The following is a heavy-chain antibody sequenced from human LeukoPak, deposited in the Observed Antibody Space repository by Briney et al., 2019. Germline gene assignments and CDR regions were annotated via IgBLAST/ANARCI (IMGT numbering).Heavy chain of an antibody. J-gene: IGHJ4*02. CDR3: ARGSSSREDY. CDR1: GGSISSGSYY. V-gene: IGHV4-61*02. D-gene: IGHD6-6*01. CDR2: IYTSGST. Sequence: SQTLSLTCTVSGGSISSGSYYWSWIRQPAGKGLEWIGRIYTSGSTNYNPSLKSRVTMSVDTSKNQFSLKLSSVTAADTAVYYCARGSSSREDYWGQGTLVTASS.